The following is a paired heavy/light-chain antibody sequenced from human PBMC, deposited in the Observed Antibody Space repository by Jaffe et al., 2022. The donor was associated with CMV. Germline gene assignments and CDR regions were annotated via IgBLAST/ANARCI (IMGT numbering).Heavy chain of an antibody. J-gene: IGHJ4*02. CDR3: ARGLEYDFWSGYYSPDYFDY. Sequence: QVQLVQSGAEVKKPGASVKVSCKASGYTFTSYDINWVRQATGQGLEWMGWMNPNSGNTGYAQKFQGRVTMTRNTSISTAYMELSSLRSEDTAVYYCARGLEYDFWSGYYSPDYFDYWGQGTLVTVSS. CDR1: GYTFTSYD. CDR2: MNPNSGNT. V-gene: IGHV1-8*01. D-gene: IGHD3-3*01.
Light chain of an antibody. CDR2: LGS. CDR1: QSLLHSNGYNY. J-gene: IGKJ4*01. Sequence: DIVMTQSPLSLPVTPGEPASISCRSSQSLLHSNGYNYLDWYLQKPGKSPQLLIYLGSNRASGVPDRFSGSGSGTDFTLKISRVEAEDVGVYYCMQALQTPLTFGGGTKVEIK. V-gene: IGKV2-28*01. CDR3: MQALQTPLT.